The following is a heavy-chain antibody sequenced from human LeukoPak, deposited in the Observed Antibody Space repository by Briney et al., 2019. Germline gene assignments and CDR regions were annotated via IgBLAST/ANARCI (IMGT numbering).Heavy chain of an antibody. D-gene: IGHD6-19*01. V-gene: IGHV4-39*02. CDR1: GGSISSRTYY. CDR3: ARDPSIEVAGGDY. J-gene: IGHJ4*02. CDR2: IYYSGSA. Sequence: PSETLSLTCTVSGGSISSRTYYWGWIRQPPGKGLEWNGSIYYSGSACYNPSLKSRVTISVDTSKNQFSLRLSSVTAADTAVYYCARDPSIEVAGGDYWGQGTLVTVSS.